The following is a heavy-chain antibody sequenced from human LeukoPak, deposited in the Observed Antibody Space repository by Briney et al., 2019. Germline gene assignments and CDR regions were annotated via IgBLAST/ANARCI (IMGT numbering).Heavy chain of an antibody. V-gene: IGHV3-30*03. D-gene: IGHD6-19*01. Sequence: PGGSLRLSCAASGFTFGSYSMNWVRQAPGKGLEWVAVISYDGSNKYYADSVKGRFTISRDNSKNTLYLQMNSLRAEDTAVYYCARGSIRRYSSVGCLGYWGQGTLVTVSS. CDR3: ARGSIRRYSSVGCLGY. CDR1: GFTFGSYS. CDR2: ISYDGSNK. J-gene: IGHJ4*02.